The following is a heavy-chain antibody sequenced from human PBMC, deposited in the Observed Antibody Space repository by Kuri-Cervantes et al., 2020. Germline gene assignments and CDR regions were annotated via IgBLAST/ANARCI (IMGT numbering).Heavy chain of an antibody. Sequence: GESLKISCAASGFTFSDYYMNWIRQAPGKGLEWVAVISYDGSNKYYADSVKGRFTISRDNSKNTLYLQMNSLRAEDTAVYYCAKRQNFYYDLDAFDIWGQGTMVTVSS. CDR3: AKRQNFYYDLDAFDI. D-gene: IGHD3-22*01. CDR1: GFTFSDYY. V-gene: IGHV3-30*18. CDR2: ISYDGSNK. J-gene: IGHJ3*02.